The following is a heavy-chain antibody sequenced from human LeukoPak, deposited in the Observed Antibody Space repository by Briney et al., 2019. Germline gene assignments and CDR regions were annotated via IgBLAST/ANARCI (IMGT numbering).Heavy chain of an antibody. CDR3: ARVSAIAAAGNIFDM. CDR1: GGSISSSSYY. Sequence: SETLSLTCTVSGGSISSSSYYWGWIRQPPGKGLEWIGSIYYSGSTNYNPSLKSRVTISVDKSKNQFSLKLTSVTAADTAVYYCARVSAIAAAGNIFDMWGQGTMVTVSS. V-gene: IGHV4-39*07. D-gene: IGHD6-13*01. J-gene: IGHJ3*02. CDR2: IYYSGST.